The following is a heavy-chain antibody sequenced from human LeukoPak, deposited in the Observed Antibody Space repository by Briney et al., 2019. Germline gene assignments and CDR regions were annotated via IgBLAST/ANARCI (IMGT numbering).Heavy chain of an antibody. J-gene: IGHJ6*02. Sequence: ASVKVSCKASGYTFTSYYMHWVRQAPGQGLEWMGIINPSGGSTSYAQKFQGRVTMTRDTSTSTVYMELSSLRSEDTAVYYCAGKEVAGEGGGIYYYGMDVWGQGTTVTVSS. V-gene: IGHV1-46*01. CDR1: GYTFTSYY. CDR2: INPSGGST. CDR3: AGKEVAGEGGGIYYYGMDV. D-gene: IGHD6-19*01.